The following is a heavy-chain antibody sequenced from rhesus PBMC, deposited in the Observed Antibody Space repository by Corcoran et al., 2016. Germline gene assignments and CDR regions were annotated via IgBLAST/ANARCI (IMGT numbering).Heavy chain of an antibody. Sequence: QVLLQESGPGLVKPSETLSLSCAVSGGSINDNYYWNWIRQPPGKGLGWIGNFYGSGGRTYYTPSLRSRVTISKDTSKGQFSLKLSAVAAADAAVYYCVRKSIIAAGALDVWGRGVLVIVSS. CDR1: GGSINDNYY. V-gene: IGHV4S9*01. CDR3: VRKSIIAAGALDV. D-gene: IGHD6-31*01. J-gene: IGHJ5-2*02. CDR2: FYGSGGRT.